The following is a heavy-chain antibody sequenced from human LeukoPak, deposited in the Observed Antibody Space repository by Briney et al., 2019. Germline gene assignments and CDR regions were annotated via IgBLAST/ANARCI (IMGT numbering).Heavy chain of an antibody. V-gene: IGHV3-23*01. D-gene: IGHD3-22*01. CDR3: AIDPSGFDSSDASDY. CDR1: GFTFSSYA. CDR2: ISGSGGST. J-gene: IGHJ4*02. Sequence: GGSLRLSCAASGFTFSSYAMSWVRQAPGKGLEWVSAISGSGGSTYYADSVKGRFTISRDNSRNMLSLQMDSLTVEDTAIYYCAIDPSGFDSSDASDYWGQGTLVTVSS.